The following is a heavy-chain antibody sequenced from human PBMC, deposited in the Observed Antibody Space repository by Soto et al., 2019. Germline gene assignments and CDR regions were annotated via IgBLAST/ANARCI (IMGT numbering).Heavy chain of an antibody. CDR3: AKATGRDIVVVVAAGLDS. CDR1: GFTFDDYA. D-gene: IGHD2-15*01. Sequence: EVQLVESGGGLVQPGRSLRLSCAASGFTFDDYAMHWVRQAPGKGLEWVSGISWNSGSIGYADSVKGRFTISRDNAKNSRYLQMNSLRVGDTALYYCAKATGRDIVVVVAAGLDSWGQGTLVTVSS. J-gene: IGHJ4*02. V-gene: IGHV3-9*01. CDR2: ISWNSGSI.